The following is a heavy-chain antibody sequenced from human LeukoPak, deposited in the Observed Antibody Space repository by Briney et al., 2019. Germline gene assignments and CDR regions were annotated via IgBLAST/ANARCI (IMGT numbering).Heavy chain of an antibody. J-gene: IGHJ4*02. CDR2: IYYSGIT. CDR1: GGSISSGDYY. CDR3: ARGYKGIAVSDY. D-gene: IGHD6-19*01. Sequence: PSQTLSLTCTVSGGSISSGDYYWSWIRQPPGKGLEWIGYIYYSGITYYNLSLRSRFTISVDTSKNQFSLKLSSVTAADTAVYYCARGYKGIAVSDYWGQGTLVTVSS. V-gene: IGHV4-30-4*08.